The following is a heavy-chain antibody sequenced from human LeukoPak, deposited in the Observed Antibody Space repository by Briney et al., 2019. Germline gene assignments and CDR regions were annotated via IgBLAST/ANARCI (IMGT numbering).Heavy chain of an antibody. V-gene: IGHV3-23*01. CDR2: ISGSGGST. CDR1: GFTFRSHA. Sequence: GGSLRLSCAASGFTFRSHAMSWVRQAPGKWPEWVSGISGSGGSTYYADSVKGRFTISRDNSKNTLYLQMSSLRAEDTAVYYCAKANSGYYFDYWGQGTLVTVSS. J-gene: IGHJ4*02. CDR3: AKANSGYYFDY. D-gene: IGHD5-12*01.